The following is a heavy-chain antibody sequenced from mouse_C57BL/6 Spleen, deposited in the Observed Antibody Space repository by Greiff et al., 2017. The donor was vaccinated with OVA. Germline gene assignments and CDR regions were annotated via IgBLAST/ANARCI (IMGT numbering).Heavy chain of an antibody. D-gene: IGHD2-5*01. Sequence: EVKLMESGPELVKPGASVKISCKASGYSFTDYNMNWVKQSNGKSLEWIGVINPNYGTTSYNQKFKGKATLTVDQSSSTAYMQLNSLTSEDSAVYYCASPGSNYGCFDYWGQGTTLTVSS. J-gene: IGHJ2*01. CDR2: INPNYGTT. CDR1: GYSFTDYN. V-gene: IGHV1-39*01. CDR3: ASPGSNYGCFDY.